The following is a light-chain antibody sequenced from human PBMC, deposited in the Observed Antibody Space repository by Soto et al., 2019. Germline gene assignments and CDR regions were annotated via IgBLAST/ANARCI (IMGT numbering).Light chain of an antibody. CDR2: AAS. CDR3: QQYGSTPPT. CDR1: QSVSSNY. Sequence: EIVLTQSAGALSLSPGERATVSCWASQSVSSNYLAWYQQKPGQAPRLLIYAASSMATGIPYRFSGSRSGTDFTLTISRLEPEDFAAYYCQQYGSTPPTFGQGTKVDIK. J-gene: IGKJ1*01. V-gene: IGKV3-20*01.